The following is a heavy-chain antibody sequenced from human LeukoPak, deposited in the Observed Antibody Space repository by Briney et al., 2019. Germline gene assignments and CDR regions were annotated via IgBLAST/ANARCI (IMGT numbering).Heavy chain of an antibody. CDR3: AKRGIASATGKYYFDY. V-gene: IGHV3-23*01. CDR2: ITVSVGST. Sequence: GGSLSLSCAASGFTFSNYAMSWVRQPPGKGLDGVSLITVSVGSTYYADSVKGRFTISRDNSKNKLYLQMNSLTAEDTAVYFCAKRGIASATGKYYFDYWGQGTLVTVSS. CDR1: GFTFSNYA. D-gene: IGHD6-25*01. J-gene: IGHJ4*02.